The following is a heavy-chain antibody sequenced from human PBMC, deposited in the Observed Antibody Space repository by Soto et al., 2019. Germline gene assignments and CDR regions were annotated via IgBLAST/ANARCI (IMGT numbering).Heavy chain of an antibody. CDR1: GCMYIRVV. J-gene: IGHJ4*02. Sequence: GCMYIRVVAGSFKQTPGKGLEWVSAISGSGGSTYYADSVKGRFTISRDNSRDTLYLQMNSLRAEDTAVYYCAKVHGSGSYINVPAYWGQGTLVTVS. D-gene: IGHD3-10*01. V-gene: IGHV3-23*01. CDR3: AKVHGSGSYINVPAY. CDR2: ISGSGGST.